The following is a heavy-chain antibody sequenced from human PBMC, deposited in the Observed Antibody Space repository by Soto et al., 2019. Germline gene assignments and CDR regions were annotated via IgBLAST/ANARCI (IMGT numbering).Heavy chain of an antibody. CDR1: GYALTELS. CDR2: FDPEDGET. Sequence: ASVKVSCKVSGYALTELSMHWVRQAPGKGLEWMGGFDPEDGETIYAQKFQGRVTVTEDTSTDTAYMELSSLRSEDTAVYYCATSSSGSWHFDYWGQGTLVTVSS. D-gene: IGHD6-13*01. V-gene: IGHV1-24*01. CDR3: ATSSSGSWHFDY. J-gene: IGHJ4*02.